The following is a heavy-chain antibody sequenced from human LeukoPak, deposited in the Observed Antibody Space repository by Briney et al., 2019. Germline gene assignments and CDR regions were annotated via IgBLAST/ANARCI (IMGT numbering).Heavy chain of an antibody. D-gene: IGHD3-22*01. CDR3: ARDTPNYFDSSSYVGF. V-gene: IGHV3-21*01. J-gene: IGHJ4*02. CDR2: ISSSSSYI. CDR1: GFTFSSYS. Sequence: GGSLRLSCAASGFTFSSYSMNWVRQAPGKGLEWVSSISSSSSYIYYADSVKGRFTISRDNAKNSLYLQMNSLRAEDTAVYYCARDTPNYFDSSSYVGFWGQGTLVTVSS.